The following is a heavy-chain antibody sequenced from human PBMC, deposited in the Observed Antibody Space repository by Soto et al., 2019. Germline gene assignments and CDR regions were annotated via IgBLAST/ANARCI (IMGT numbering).Heavy chain of an antibody. CDR2: INPNSGGT. J-gene: IGHJ6*03. Sequence: GASVKVSCKASGYTSTGYYMHWVRQAPGQGLEWMGWINPNSGGTNYAQKFQGWVTMTRDTSISTAYMELSRLRSDDTAVYYCARDSGQPYYYYYYMDVWGKGTTVTVSS. CDR3: ARDSGQPYYYYYYMDV. CDR1: GYTSTGYY. D-gene: IGHD5-12*01. V-gene: IGHV1-2*04.